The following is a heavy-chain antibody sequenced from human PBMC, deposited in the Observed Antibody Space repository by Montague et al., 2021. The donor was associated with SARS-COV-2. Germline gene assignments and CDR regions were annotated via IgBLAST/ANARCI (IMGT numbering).Heavy chain of an antibody. CDR2: VYYSGIT. CDR3: ARVGGNEYRFFDY. J-gene: IGHJ4*02. D-gene: IGHD1-1*01. Sequence: SETLSLTCTVSGGTVGSSNFYWGWIRQPPGKGLEWIGSVYYSGITYYRPSLKSRVTISVDTSKNQFSLNVSSVTAADTAVYYCARVGGNEYRFFDYWGQGSLVTVSS. V-gene: IGHV4-39*07. CDR1: GGTVGSSNFY.